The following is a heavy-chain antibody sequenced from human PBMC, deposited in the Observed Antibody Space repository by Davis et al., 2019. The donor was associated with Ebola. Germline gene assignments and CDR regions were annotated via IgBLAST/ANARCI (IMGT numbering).Heavy chain of an antibody. CDR1: GFTFSSYS. CDR3: ASRHLTIFGVVFDY. CDR2: ISSSSSYI. J-gene: IGHJ4*02. D-gene: IGHD3-3*01. V-gene: IGHV3-21*04. Sequence: GESLKISCAASGFTFSSYSMNWVRQAPGKGLEWVSSISSSSSYIYYADSVKGRFTISRDNAKNSLYLQMNSLRAEDTALYYCASRHLTIFGVVFDYWGQGTLVTVSS.